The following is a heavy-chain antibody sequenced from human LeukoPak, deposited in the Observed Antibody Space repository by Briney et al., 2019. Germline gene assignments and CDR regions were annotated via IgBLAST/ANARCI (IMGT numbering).Heavy chain of an antibody. D-gene: IGHD3-22*01. Sequence: GGSLRLSCAASGFTVSSNYMSWVRQAPGKGQEWVSVIYSGGRTYYADSVKGRFTISRDNSKNTLYLQMNSLRAEDTAVYYCARTYYYDISGYYFFEYWGQGTLVTVSS. CDR1: GFTVSSNY. CDR2: IYSGGRT. CDR3: ARTYYYDISGYYFFEY. V-gene: IGHV3-53*01. J-gene: IGHJ4*02.